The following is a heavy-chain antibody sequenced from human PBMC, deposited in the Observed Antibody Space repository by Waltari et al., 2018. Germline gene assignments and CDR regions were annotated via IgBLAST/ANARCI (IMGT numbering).Heavy chain of an antibody. Sequence: QVQLQESGPGLVKPSETLSLTCAVSGYYISSGYYWGWIRQPPGKGLEWIGSIYHSGSTYYSPSLKSRVTRSVDTSKNQFSLKLSSVTAADTAVYYCASGVGVYYDSSGYYYYWGQGTLVTVSS. D-gene: IGHD3-22*01. CDR2: IYHSGST. V-gene: IGHV4-38-2*01. CDR1: GYYISSGYY. CDR3: ASGVGVYYDSSGYYYY. J-gene: IGHJ4*02.